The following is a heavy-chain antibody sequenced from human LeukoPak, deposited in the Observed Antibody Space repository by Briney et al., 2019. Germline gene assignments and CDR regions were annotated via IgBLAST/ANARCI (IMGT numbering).Heavy chain of an antibody. D-gene: IGHD1-26*01. Sequence: PGGSLRLSCAASRFTFSTYSMNWVRQAPGKGLEWVANIKQDGSEKYYVDSVKGRFTISRDNAKNSLYLQMNSLRAEDTAVYYCAKDQGGVGATTHWGQGTLVTVSS. CDR2: IKQDGSEK. J-gene: IGHJ4*02. CDR3: AKDQGGVGATTH. V-gene: IGHV3-7*01. CDR1: RFTFSTYS.